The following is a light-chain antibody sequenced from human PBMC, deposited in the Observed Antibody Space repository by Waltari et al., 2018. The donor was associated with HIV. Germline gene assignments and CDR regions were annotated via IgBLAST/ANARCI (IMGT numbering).Light chain of an antibody. CDR1: NINSKH. J-gene: IGLJ2*01. CDR2: DDS. CDR3: QVWDSTTDEGV. V-gene: IGLV3-21*02. Sequence: SYVLTQPPSVSVAPGQTATITCGGNNINSKHVHSYRQRPVQAPTVVVYDDSDRPSGIPERFSGSNAENTATLTISRVEAGDEADYYCQVWDSTTDEGVFGGGTKLAVL.